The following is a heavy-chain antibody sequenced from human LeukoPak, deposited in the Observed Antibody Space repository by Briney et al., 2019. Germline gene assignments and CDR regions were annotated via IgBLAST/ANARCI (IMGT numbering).Heavy chain of an antibody. Sequence: SETLALTCNVSGYSMSSYYWSWIRQPPGKGLEWIGYIYYSGSTNYNPSLKSRVTISADTSKNQFPLKLSSVTAADTAVYYCARGFGSGYDFPTFFYGMDVWGQGTTVTVYS. CDR2: IYYSGST. CDR3: ARGFGSGYDFPTFFYGMDV. CDR1: GYSMSSYY. D-gene: IGHD5-12*01. V-gene: IGHV4-59*01. J-gene: IGHJ6*02.